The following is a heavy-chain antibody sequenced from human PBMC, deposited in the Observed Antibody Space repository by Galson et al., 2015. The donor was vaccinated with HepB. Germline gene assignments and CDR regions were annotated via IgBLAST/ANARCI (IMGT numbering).Heavy chain of an antibody. CDR1: GYTFTSYY. Sequence: SVKVSCKASGYTFTSYYMHWVRQAPGQGLEWMGIINPSGGSTSYAQKFQGRVTMTRDTSTSTVYMELSSLRSEDTAVYYCARGHHLSTIFGSYFDYWGQGTLVTVSS. V-gene: IGHV1-46*01. J-gene: IGHJ4*02. CDR2: INPSGGST. D-gene: IGHD3-3*01. CDR3: ARGHHLSTIFGSYFDY.